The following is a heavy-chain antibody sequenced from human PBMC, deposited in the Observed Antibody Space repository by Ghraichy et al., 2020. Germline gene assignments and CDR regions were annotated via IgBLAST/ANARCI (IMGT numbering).Heavy chain of an antibody. V-gene: IGHV4-30-4*01. CDR1: GGSISSGDYY. J-gene: IGHJ6*02. CDR3: ARDSPLWFGESLYYYYYGMDV. D-gene: IGHD3-10*01. Sequence: SETLSLTCTVSGGSISSGDYYWSWIRQPPGKGLEWIGYIYYSGSTYYNPSLKSRVTISVDTSKNQFSLKLSSVTAADTAVYYCARDSPLWFGESLYYYYYGMDVWGQGTTVTVSS. CDR2: IYYSGST.